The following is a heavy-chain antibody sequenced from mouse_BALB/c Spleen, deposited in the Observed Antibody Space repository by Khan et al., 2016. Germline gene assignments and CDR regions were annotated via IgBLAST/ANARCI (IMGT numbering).Heavy chain of an antibody. CDR1: GYTFTTAG. V-gene: IGHV9-4*02. CDR3: ARQSSGYAMDY. D-gene: IGHD3-1*01. CDR2: INTHSGVP. Sequence: QIQLVQSGPELKKPGETVRISCKASGYTFTTAGMQWVQKMPGKGLKWIGWINTHSGVPKYAEDFKGRFAFSLETSARTAYLQISNLKNEDTATYFCARQSSGYAMDYWGQGTSVTVSS. J-gene: IGHJ4*01.